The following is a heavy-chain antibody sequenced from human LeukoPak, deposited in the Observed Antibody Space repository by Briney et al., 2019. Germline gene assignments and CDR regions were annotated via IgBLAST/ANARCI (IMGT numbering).Heavy chain of an antibody. CDR3: ARDKGSGWYGLDY. Sequence: SETLSLTCTVSGGSTRSYYWNWIRQPAGKGLEWVGRIYTSESTNYNPSLKSRVTMSVDTSKNQFSLKLSSVTAADTAVYYCARDKGSGWYGLDYWGQGTLVNVSS. D-gene: IGHD6-19*01. J-gene: IGHJ4*02. CDR2: IYTSEST. V-gene: IGHV4-4*07. CDR1: GGSTRSYY.